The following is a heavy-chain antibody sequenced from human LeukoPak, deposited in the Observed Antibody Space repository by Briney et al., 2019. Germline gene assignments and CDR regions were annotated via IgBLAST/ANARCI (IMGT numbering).Heavy chain of an antibody. CDR1: GFTFSSYG. Sequence: GGSLRLSCSASGFTFSSYGMHWVRQAPGKGLEWVAVISYDGSNKYYADSVKGRFTISRDNSKNTLYLQMNSLRAEDTAVYYCAKSGNWNWGQGTLVTVSS. CDR2: ISYDGSNK. J-gene: IGHJ4*02. CDR3: AKSGNWN. D-gene: IGHD1-1*01. V-gene: IGHV3-30*18.